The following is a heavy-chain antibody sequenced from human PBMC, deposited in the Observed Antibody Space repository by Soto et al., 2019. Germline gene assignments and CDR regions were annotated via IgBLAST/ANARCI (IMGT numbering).Heavy chain of an antibody. D-gene: IGHD6-13*01. Sequence: GESLKISCKGSGYSFTSYWIGWVRQMPGKGLEWMGIIYPGDSDTRYSPSFQGQVTISADKSISTAYLQWSSQKASDTAMYYCATGRQALKNTYSSSYFDYWGQGTLVNVSS. CDR3: ATGRQALKNTYSSSYFDY. J-gene: IGHJ4*02. CDR2: IYPGDSDT. CDR1: GYSFTSYW. V-gene: IGHV5-51*01.